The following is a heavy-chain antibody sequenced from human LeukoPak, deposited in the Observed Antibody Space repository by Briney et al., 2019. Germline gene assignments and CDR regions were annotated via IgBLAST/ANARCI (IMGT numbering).Heavy chain of an antibody. Sequence: SETLSLTCAVYGGSFSGYYWSWIRQPPGKGLEWIGEINHSGSTNYNPSLKSRVTISVDTSKNQFSLKLSSVTAADTAVYYRARGRTYYYGSGSYYNIWGQGTLVTVSS. J-gene: IGHJ4*02. CDR2: INHSGST. D-gene: IGHD3-10*01. CDR1: GGSFSGYY. CDR3: ARGRTYYYGSGSYYNI. V-gene: IGHV4-34*01.